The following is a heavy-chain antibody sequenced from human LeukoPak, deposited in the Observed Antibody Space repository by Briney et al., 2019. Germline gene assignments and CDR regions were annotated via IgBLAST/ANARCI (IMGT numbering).Heavy chain of an antibody. V-gene: IGHV4-59*08. D-gene: IGHD6-13*01. CDR2: IYYSGST. CDR3: ARLLQLVQFGYYYYGMDV. CDR1: GGSISSYY. Sequence: SETLSLTCTVSGGSISSYYWSWIRQPPGKGLEWIGYIYYSGSTNYNPSLKSRVTISVDTSKNQFSLKLSSVTAADTAVYYCARLLQLVQFGYYYYGMDVWGQGTTVTVSS. J-gene: IGHJ6*02.